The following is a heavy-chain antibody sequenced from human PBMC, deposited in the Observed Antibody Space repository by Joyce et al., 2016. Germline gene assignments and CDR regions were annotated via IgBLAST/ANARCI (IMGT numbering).Heavy chain of an antibody. CDR3: ARLKSSSFNCLDA. CDR1: GGAISSGDYY. V-gene: IGHV4-30-4*01. Sequence: QVQLQESGPGLVEPSQTLSLTCTVSGGAISSGDYYWNWIRQSPGKGLGWIGYIYNSGSIYYKPSLESRITMSIDTSKNQFSLKLHSVTAADSAVYYCARLKSSSFNCLDAWGQGTLVTVS. CDR2: IYNSGSI. J-gene: IGHJ5*02. D-gene: IGHD3-16*02.